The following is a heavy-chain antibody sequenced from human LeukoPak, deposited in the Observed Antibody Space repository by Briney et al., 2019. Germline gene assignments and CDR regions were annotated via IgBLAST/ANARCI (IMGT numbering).Heavy chain of an antibody. CDR1: GGSISSYY. Sequence: PSETLSLTCTVSGGSISSYYWSWIRQPPGKGLEWIGYIYYXXXXXXNPSXXXRVTISVDTSKNQFSLKLSSVTAADTAVYYCAXXTGTFWGQGTLXTVSS. D-gene: IGHD3-9*01. CDR3: AXXTGTF. J-gene: IGHJ4*02. CDR2: IYYXXXX. V-gene: IGHV4-59*01.